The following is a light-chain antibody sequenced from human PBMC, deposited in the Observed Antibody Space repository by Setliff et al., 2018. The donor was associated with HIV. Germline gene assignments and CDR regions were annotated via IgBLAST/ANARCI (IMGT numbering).Light chain of an antibody. V-gene: IGLV1-40*01. Sequence: QSALTQPPSVSGAPGQRVIISCTGSSSNIGAGYDVHWYQHLPGTAPKLLIYRNIDRPSGVPDRFSGSASGTSASLAISGLQAEDEADYYCQSYDSSLSGYVFGTGTKVTVL. CDR3: QSYDSSLSGYV. J-gene: IGLJ1*01. CDR2: RNI. CDR1: SSNIGAGYD.